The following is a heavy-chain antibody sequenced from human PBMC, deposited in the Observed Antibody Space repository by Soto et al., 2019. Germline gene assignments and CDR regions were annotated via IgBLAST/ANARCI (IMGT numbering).Heavy chain of an antibody. CDR1: GGSISSYY. CDR3: ARVYGDYPYLDAFDI. J-gene: IGHJ3*02. CDR2: IYYSGST. V-gene: IGHV4-59*01. D-gene: IGHD4-17*01. Sequence: SETLSLTCTVSGGSISSYYWSWIRQPPGKGLEWIGYIYYSGSTNYNPSLKSRVTISVDTSKNQFSLKLSSVTAADTAVYYCARVYGDYPYLDAFDIWGQGTMVTVSS.